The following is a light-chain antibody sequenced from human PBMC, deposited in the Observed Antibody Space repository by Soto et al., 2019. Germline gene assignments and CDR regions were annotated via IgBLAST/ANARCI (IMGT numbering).Light chain of an antibody. CDR2: DAS. V-gene: IGKV1-5*01. CDR1: QSISHW. J-gene: IGKJ1*01. Sequence: DIQITQSPATLSASVGVSVTITCRASQSISHWLAWYQQKPGKANKFLIYDASALESGVPSRLTGSGSGTEFTLTTSSLQPDDFATYYCLQYDSVWGTFGPGTKVDIX. CDR3: LQYDSVWGT.